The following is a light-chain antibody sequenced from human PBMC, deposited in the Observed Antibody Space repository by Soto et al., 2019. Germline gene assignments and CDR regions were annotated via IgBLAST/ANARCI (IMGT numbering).Light chain of an antibody. Sequence: QSALTQPDSVSGSPGQSITISCTGTSSDVGSYNLVSWYQQHPGKAPKLMIYDGSKRPSGVSNRFSGSKSGNTASLTISGLQAEDEADYYCCSYAGSSTFVVFGGGTKLTVL. CDR2: DGS. CDR1: SSDVGSYNL. J-gene: IGLJ2*01. V-gene: IGLV2-23*03. CDR3: CSYAGSSTFVV.